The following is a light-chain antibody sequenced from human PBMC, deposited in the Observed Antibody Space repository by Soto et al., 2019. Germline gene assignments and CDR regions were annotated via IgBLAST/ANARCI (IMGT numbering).Light chain of an antibody. CDR2: DAL. V-gene: IGKV1-33*01. J-gene: IGKJ4*01. CDR1: RTIGKY. CDR3: QQYDNVALT. Sequence: DIQMTQSPSSLSASVGDRVTITCQASRTIGKYLNWYQQKPGKAPKLLIYDALNLETGVPSRFSGSGSGTDFTFTINSLQPEDVATYYCQQYDNVALTFGGGTKVDIK.